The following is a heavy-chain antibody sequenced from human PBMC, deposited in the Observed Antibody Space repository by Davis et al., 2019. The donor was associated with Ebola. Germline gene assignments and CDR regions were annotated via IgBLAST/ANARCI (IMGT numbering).Heavy chain of an antibody. CDR2: INPSGGST. V-gene: IGHV1-46*01. D-gene: IGHD6-13*01. J-gene: IGHJ4*02. Sequence: AASVKVSCKASGYTFTSYGISWVRQAPGQGLEWMGIINPSGGSTSYAQKFQGRVTMTRDTSTSTVYMELSSLRSEDPAVYYCARVGSSWYSDYWGQGTLVTVSS. CDR3: ARVGSSWYSDY. CDR1: GYTFTSYG.